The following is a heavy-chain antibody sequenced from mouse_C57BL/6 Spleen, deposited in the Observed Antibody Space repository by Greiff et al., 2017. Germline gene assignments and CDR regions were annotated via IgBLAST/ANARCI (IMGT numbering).Heavy chain of an antibody. CDR3: ARGIRQGYAMDY. CDR1: GYSITSGYY. CDR2: ISYDGSN. J-gene: IGHJ4*01. D-gene: IGHD2-12*01. V-gene: IGHV3-6*01. Sequence: EVKLQESGPGLVKPSQSLSLTCSVTGYSITSGYYWNWIRQFPGNKLEWMGYISYDGSNNYNPSLKNRISITRDTSKNQFFLKLNSVTTEDTATYYCARGIRQGYAMDYWGQGTSVTVSS.